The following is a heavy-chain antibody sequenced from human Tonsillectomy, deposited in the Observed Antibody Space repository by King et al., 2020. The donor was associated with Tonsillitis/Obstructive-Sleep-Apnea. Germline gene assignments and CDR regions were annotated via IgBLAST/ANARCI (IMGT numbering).Heavy chain of an antibody. CDR3: AKDGRYEKEDYYYGMDV. CDR2: ISYDGSNK. D-gene: IGHD2-2*01. Sequence: VQLVESGGGVVQPGRSLRLSCAASGFTFSSYGMHWVRQAPGKGLEWVAVISYDGSNKYYADSVKGRFTISRDNSKNTLYLQMNSLRAEDTAVYYCAKDGRYEKEDYYYGMDVWGQGTTVTVSS. V-gene: IGHV3-30*18. J-gene: IGHJ6*02. CDR1: GFTFSSYG.